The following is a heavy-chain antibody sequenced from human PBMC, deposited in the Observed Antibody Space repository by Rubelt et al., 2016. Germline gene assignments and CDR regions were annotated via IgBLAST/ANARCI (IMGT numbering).Heavy chain of an antibody. D-gene: IGHD3-3*01. CDR3: ARDRYYDFWSNYYKKGRLDY. CDR2: ISWNSGSI. J-gene: IGHJ4*02. V-gene: IGHV3-9*01. Sequence: GGGLVQPGRSLRLSCAASGFTLDDYAMHWVRQAPGKGLEWVSGISWNSGSIGYADSAKGRFTISRDNARNSVFLQMNGLRAGDTAVYYCARDRYYDFWSNYYKKGRLDYWGQVALVTVSS. CDR1: GFTLDDYA.